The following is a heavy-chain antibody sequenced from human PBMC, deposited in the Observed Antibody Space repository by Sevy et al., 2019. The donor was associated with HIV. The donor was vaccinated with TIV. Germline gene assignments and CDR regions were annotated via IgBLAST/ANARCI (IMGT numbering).Heavy chain of an antibody. V-gene: IGHV3-7*01. D-gene: IGHD3-22*01. J-gene: IGHJ4*02. CDR3: EGGYYYDSSGYLGY. CDR1: GFTFSSYW. CDR2: IKQDGSEK. Sequence: GGSLRLSCAASGFTFSSYWMNWVRQAPGKGLEWVANIKQDGSEKYYVDSVKGRFTISRDNAKNSLYLQMNSLRAGDTAVYYCEGGYYYDSSGYLGYWGQGTLVTVSS.